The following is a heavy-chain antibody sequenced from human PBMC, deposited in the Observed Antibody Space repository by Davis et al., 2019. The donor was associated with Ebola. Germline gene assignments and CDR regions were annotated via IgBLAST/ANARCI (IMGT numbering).Heavy chain of an antibody. V-gene: IGHV2-70*12. J-gene: IGHJ4*02. Sequence: SGYTLPHLTRTLTVRCPFPGSSLSLSGMCVSWIRQLQEKALEWLALIFSNDEESYNTSLKSRLIITMDTSKDQVVLTMTNMDPLDTATYYCAHRFLYNWNDRPFESWCQGILVTDSS. CDR2: IFSNDEE. CDR3: AHRFLYNWNDRPFES. D-gene: IGHD1-1*01. CDR1: GSSLSLSGMC.